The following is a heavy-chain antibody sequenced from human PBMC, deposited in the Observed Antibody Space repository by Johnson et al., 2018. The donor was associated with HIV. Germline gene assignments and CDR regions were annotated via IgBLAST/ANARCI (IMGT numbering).Heavy chain of an antibody. CDR1: GFTLSSYW. Sequence: VQLVESGGGLVQPGGSLRLSCAASGFTLSSYWMHWVRQAPGKGLVWVSGINSDGSSTSYADFVQGRFTISRDNAKNTLYLQMTSLRAEDTAVFYCARDEASSACAFDIWGQGTMVTVSS. CDR2: INSDGSST. V-gene: IGHV3-74*01. CDR3: ARDEASSACAFDI. J-gene: IGHJ3*02. D-gene: IGHD2-21*01.